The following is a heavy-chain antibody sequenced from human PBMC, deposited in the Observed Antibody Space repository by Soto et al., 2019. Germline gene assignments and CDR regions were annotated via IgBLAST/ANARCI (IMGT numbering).Heavy chain of an antibody. V-gene: IGHV1-8*01. D-gene: IGHD5-12*01. CDR3: ARPLRGYSGYDYYYYMDV. J-gene: IGHJ6*03. Sequence: ASVKVSCKASGYTFTSYDINWVRQATGQGLEWMGWMNPNSGNTGYAQKFQGRVTMTRNTSISTAYMELSSLRSEDTAVYYCARPLRGYSGYDYYYYMDVWGKGTTVPVSS. CDR1: GYTFTSYD. CDR2: MNPNSGNT.